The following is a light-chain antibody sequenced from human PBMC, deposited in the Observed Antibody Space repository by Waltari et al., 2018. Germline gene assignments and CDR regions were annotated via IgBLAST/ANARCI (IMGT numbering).Light chain of an antibody. CDR2: EVS. J-gene: IGLJ2*01. V-gene: IGLV2-14*01. Sequence: QSALTQPASVPGSPGQSITISCTGTSSDVGGYNYASWYQQHPGKAPKLMIYEVSNRPSGVSNRFSGSKSGNTASLTISGLQAEDEADYYCSSYTSSSTVVFGGGTKLTVL. CDR1: SSDVGGYNY. CDR3: SSYTSSSTVV.